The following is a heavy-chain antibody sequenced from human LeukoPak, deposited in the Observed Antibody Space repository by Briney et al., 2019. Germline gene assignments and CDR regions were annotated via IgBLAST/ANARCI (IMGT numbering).Heavy chain of an antibody. Sequence: LGASVKVSCKASGYTFTSYYMHWVRQAPGQGLEWMGIINPSGGSTSYAQKFQGRVTMTRDTSTSTVYMELRSLRSDDTAVYYCARGLQENLAWLQAFSAFDIWGQGTMVTVSS. CDR1: GYTFTSYY. D-gene: IGHD5-12*01. CDR2: INPSGGST. J-gene: IGHJ3*02. V-gene: IGHV1-46*01. CDR3: ARGLQENLAWLQAFSAFDI.